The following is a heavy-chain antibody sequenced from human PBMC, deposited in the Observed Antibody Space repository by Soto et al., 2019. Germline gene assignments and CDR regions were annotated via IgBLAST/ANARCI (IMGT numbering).Heavy chain of an antibody. D-gene: IGHD6-13*01. CDR2: IRSKAHGGTT. CDR3: TRAGYSSSWYGSEYDY. V-gene: IGHV3-49*03. Sequence: PGGSLRLSCTASGFTFGDYAVSWFRQAPGKGQKYVGFIRSKAHGGTTKYGASVKGRFSLSRDDSKSIAYLQMNSLKTEDTAVYFCTRAGYSSSWYGSEYDYWGQGALVTAPQ. J-gene: IGHJ4*02. CDR1: GFTFGDYA.